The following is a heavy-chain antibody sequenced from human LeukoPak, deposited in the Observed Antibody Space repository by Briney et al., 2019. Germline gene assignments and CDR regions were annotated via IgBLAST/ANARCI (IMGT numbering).Heavy chain of an antibody. Sequence: PGGSLRLSCAASGFTFSNAWMSWVRQAPGKGLEWVGRIKSKTDGGTTDYAAPVKGRFTISRDDSKNTLYLQMNSLKTEDTAVYYCTSSRLYDFWSGYLDAFDIWGQGTMVTVSS. CDR1: GFTFSNAW. V-gene: IGHV3-15*01. CDR2: IKSKTDGGTT. D-gene: IGHD3-3*01. J-gene: IGHJ3*02. CDR3: TSSRLYDFWSGYLDAFDI.